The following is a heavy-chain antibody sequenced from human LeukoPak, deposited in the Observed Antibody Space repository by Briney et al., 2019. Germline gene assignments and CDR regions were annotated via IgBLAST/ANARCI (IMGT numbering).Heavy chain of an antibody. CDR3: ARAYTDSGYVVEY. V-gene: IGHV3-48*02. J-gene: IGHJ4*02. Sequence: GGSLRLSCAASGFTFSSYSMNWVRQAPGKGLEWVSYISSSSSTIYYADSAKGRFTISRDNSKNTLYLQMNSLRDEDTAVYYCARAYTDSGYVVEYWGQGTLVTVSS. D-gene: IGHD6-25*01. CDR1: GFTFSSYS. CDR2: ISSSSSTI.